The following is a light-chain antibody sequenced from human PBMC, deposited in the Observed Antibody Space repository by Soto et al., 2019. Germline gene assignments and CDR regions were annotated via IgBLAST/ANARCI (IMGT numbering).Light chain of an antibody. J-gene: IGLJ2*01. CDR1: SGHSSYI. V-gene: IGLV4-60*03. CDR2: LEGSGSY. CDR3: ETWDSKSVA. Sequence: QSVLTQSSSASASLGSSVKLTCTLSSGHSSYIIAWHQQQPGKAPRYLMKLEGSGSYNKGSGVPDRFSGSSSGADRYLTISNLQSEDEADYYCETWDSKSVAFCGGTKVTVL.